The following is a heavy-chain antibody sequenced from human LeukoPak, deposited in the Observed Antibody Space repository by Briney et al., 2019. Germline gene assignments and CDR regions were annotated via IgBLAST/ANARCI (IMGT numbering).Heavy chain of an antibody. D-gene: IGHD3-3*01. Sequence: KPSETLSLTCAVYGGSFSGYYWSWIRQPPGKGLEWIGEINHSGSTNYNPSLKSRVTISEDTSKNQFSLELSSVTAADTAVYYCARGTIVVVPAATYYDFWSGYSWFDPWGQGTLVTVSS. CDR1: GGSFSGYY. J-gene: IGHJ5*02. CDR3: ARGTIVVVPAATYYDFWSGYSWFDP. CDR2: INHSGST. V-gene: IGHV4-34*01.